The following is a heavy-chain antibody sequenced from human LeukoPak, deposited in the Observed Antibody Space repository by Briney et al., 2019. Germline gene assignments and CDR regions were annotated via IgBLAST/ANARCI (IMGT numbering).Heavy chain of an antibody. D-gene: IGHD6-19*01. CDR2: INPNSGRT. CDR1: VYTFTFYY. CDR3: ARDRKWGSGRYGMDV. Sequence: GASVTVSFTASVYTFTFYYMHWVGQAPGQGREWMGCINPNSGRTNYAQKFQGTVTMTRDTSISTAYMELSRLRSDDTAVYYCARDRKWGSGRYGMDVWGQGTTVTVPS. J-gene: IGHJ6*02. V-gene: IGHV1-2*02.